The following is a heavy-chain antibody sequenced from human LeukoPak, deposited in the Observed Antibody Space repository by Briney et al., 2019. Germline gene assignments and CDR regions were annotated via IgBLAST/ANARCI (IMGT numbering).Heavy chain of an antibody. D-gene: IGHD3-22*01. V-gene: IGHV3-30*18. CDR3: AKARQKYYYDSSGYSVDY. CDR2: RSYDGSNK. Sequence: GGSLRLSCAASGFTFSTYGMHWVRQAPGKGQEWVAIRSYDGSNKYYGDSVKGRFTISRDNSKNTLYLQMNSLRAEDTAVYYCAKARQKYYYDSSGYSVDYWGQGTLVTVSS. CDR1: GFTFSTYG. J-gene: IGHJ4*02.